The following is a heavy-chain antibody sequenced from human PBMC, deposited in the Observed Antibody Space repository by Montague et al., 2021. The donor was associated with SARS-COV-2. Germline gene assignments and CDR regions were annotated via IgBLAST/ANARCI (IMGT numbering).Heavy chain of an antibody. J-gene: IGHJ3*02. CDR3: ARDPNQYDILTGSYRGYYAFDI. V-gene: IGHV3-66*01. Sequence: SLRLSCAASGFTVSSNYMSWVRQAPGKGLEWVSVIYSGGSTNYADSVTGRFTISSDTSKNTLYLQMNSLRAEDTAVYYCARDPNQYDILTGSYRGYYAFDIWGQGTMVTVSS. CDR1: GFTVSSNY. D-gene: IGHD3-9*01. CDR2: IYSGGST.